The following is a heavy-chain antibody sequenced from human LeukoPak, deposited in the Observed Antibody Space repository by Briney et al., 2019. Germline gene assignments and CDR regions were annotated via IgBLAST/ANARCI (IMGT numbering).Heavy chain of an antibody. D-gene: IGHD2-15*01. J-gene: IGHJ4*02. CDR1: GFTFGDYY. CDR2: ISSSGSTI. Sequence: GGSLRLSCAASGFTFGDYYMSWIRQAPGKGLEWVSYISSSGSTIYYADSVKGRFTISRDNAKNSLYLQMNSLRAEDTAVYYCARLRYCSGGSCYFFDYWGQGTLVTVSS. V-gene: IGHV3-11*01. CDR3: ARLRYCSGGSCYFFDY.